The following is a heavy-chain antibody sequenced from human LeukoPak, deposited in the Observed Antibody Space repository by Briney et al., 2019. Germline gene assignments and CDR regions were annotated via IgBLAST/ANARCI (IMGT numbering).Heavy chain of an antibody. Sequence: ASVKVSCKASGYTFTGYYMHWVRQPPGQGLEWMGWISAYNGNRNYAQNLHGRVTMTTDTSTSTAYMELRSLTSDDTAVYYCARGDYGGNGKYWGQGTLVTVSS. V-gene: IGHV1-18*04. J-gene: IGHJ4*02. CDR2: ISAYNGNR. CDR3: ARGDYGGNGKY. CDR1: GYTFTGYY. D-gene: IGHD4-23*01.